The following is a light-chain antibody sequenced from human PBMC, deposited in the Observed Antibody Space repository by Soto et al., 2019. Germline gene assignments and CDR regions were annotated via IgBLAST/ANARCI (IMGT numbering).Light chain of an antibody. V-gene: IGKV3-20*01. Sequence: EIVLTQSPGTLSLSPGERSTLSCGASQTVTSNYLAWYQQKPGQAPRVLIYGASSRSAGIPDRFSGSGSGTDFTLTISRLEPEDFAVYYCQQHGSSPITFGQGTQLEIK. CDR2: GAS. CDR1: QTVTSNY. J-gene: IGKJ5*01. CDR3: QQHGSSPIT.